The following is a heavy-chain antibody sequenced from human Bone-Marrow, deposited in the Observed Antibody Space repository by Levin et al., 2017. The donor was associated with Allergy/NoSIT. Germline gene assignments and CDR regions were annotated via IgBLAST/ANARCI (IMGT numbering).Heavy chain of an antibody. CDR2: IFYRGST. CDR3: ARIIGRDYGEYWRPKNYNMDV. Sequence: TASETLSLTCTVSGVSLSGYYWSWIRQAPGKGLEWIGYIFYRGSTTYNSSLKTRVTISLDTSKNQFSLRLSSVTAADTAIYYCARIIGRDYGEYWRPKNYNMDVWGQGTTVIVFS. CDR1: GVSLSGYY. D-gene: IGHD4-17*01. V-gene: IGHV4-59*01. J-gene: IGHJ6*02.